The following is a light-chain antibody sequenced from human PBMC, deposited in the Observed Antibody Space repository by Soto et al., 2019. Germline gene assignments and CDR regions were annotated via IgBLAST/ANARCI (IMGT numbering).Light chain of an antibody. V-gene: IGKV3-20*01. Sequence: EIVLTQSPGTLSLSPGERATLSCRASQSVSSTYLAWYQQKPGQAPRLLIYGASSRATGIPDRFIGSGSGTDFTLTISRLEPEDVAVYYCQQYGSSPHTFGQGTKLEIK. CDR3: QQYGSSPHT. CDR2: GAS. CDR1: QSVSSTY. J-gene: IGKJ2*01.